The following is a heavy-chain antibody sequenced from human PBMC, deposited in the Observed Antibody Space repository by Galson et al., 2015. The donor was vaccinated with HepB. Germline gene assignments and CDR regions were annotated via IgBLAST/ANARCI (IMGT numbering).Heavy chain of an antibody. CDR2: IIPILGIA. J-gene: IGHJ5*02. CDR3: ARGLRFLEWSYGNWFDP. D-gene: IGHD3-3*01. V-gene: IGHV1-69*10. Sequence: SVKVSCKASGGTFSSYAISWVRQAPGQGLEWMGGIIPILGIANYAQKFQGRVTITADKSTSTAYMELSSLRSEDTAVYYCARGLRFLEWSYGNWFDPWGQGTLVTVSS. CDR1: GGTFSSYA.